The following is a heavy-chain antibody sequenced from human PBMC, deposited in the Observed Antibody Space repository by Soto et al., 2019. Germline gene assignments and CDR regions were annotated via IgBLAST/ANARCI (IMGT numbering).Heavy chain of an antibody. D-gene: IGHD2-2*01. J-gene: IGHJ4*02. CDR3: AKDKGGRYCSRTSCLYSFDY. CDR1: GFTFSTYA. CDR2: ISDSGST. V-gene: IGHV3-23*01. Sequence: EVQLLESGGGLVQPGGSLRLSCTASGFTFSTYAMSWVRQAPGKGLEWVSTISDSGSTYYADSVKGRFTISRDHSKNTLYLEMNRLRAEATAVYYCAKDKGGRYCSRTSCLYSFDYWGQGTLVTVSS.